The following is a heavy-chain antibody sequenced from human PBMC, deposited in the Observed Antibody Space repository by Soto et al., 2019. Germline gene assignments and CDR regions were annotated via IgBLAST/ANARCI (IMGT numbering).Heavy chain of an antibody. Sequence: SETLSLTCTVSGGSISSSSYYWGWIRQPPGKGLEWIGSIYYSGSTYYNPSLKSRVTISVDTSKNQFSLKLSSETAADTAVYYCARPGLLNQYSSSSDPNDYWGQGTLVTVSS. CDR1: GGSISSSSYY. D-gene: IGHD6-6*01. CDR3: ARPGLLNQYSSSSDPNDY. V-gene: IGHV4-39*01. CDR2: IYYSGST. J-gene: IGHJ4*02.